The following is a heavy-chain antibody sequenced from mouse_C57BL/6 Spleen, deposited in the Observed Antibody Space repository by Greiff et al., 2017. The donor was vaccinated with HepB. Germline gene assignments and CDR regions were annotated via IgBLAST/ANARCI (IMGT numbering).Heavy chain of an antibody. Sequence: VQLQQSGPVLVKPGASVKMSCKASGYTFTDYYMNWVKQSHGKSLEWIGVINPYNGGTSYNQKFKGKATLTVDKSSSTAYMELNSLTSEDSAVYYCARGYSNYLDYWGQGTTLTVSS. J-gene: IGHJ2*01. CDR2: INPYNGGT. V-gene: IGHV1-19*01. CDR3: ARGYSNYLDY. CDR1: GYTFTDYY. D-gene: IGHD2-5*01.